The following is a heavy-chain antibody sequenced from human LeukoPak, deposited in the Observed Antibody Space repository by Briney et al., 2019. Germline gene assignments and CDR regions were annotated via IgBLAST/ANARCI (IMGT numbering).Heavy chain of an antibody. V-gene: IGHV4-39*01. CDR1: GGSISSSGYY. CDR2: IYYSGST. CDR3: ARHEYSGSYYGLSWFDP. Sequence: SETLSLTCTVSGGSISSSGYYWGWIRQPPGKGLEWIASIYYSGSTYYNPSLKSRVTISVDTSKNQLSLKLSSLTAADTAVYYCARHEYSGSYYGLSWFDPWGQGSLVTVSS. J-gene: IGHJ5*02. D-gene: IGHD1-26*01.